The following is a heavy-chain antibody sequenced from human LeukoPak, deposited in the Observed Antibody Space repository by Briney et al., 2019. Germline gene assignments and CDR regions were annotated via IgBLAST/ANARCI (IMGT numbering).Heavy chain of an antibody. V-gene: IGHV3-23*01. CDR3: ARKGDYWNDGAY. D-gene: IGHD1-1*01. CDR1: GFTFSSYA. J-gene: IGHJ4*02. Sequence: GGSLRLSCAASGFTFSSYAMSWVRQAPGKGLEWVSAISGSGGSTYYADSVKGRFTISRDNSKNTLYLQMNSLRSDDTAIYYCARKGDYWNDGAYWGQGTLVTVSS. CDR2: ISGSGGST.